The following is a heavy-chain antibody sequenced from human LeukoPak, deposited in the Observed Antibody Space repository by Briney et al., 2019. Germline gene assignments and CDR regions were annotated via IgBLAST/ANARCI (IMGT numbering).Heavy chain of an antibody. Sequence: PGGSLRLSCAASGFTFSSYDVLWVRQVTGKGLEWVSLIGTTGDTFYLDSVKGRFTISRDNAKNSLYLQMNSLRAEDTAVYYCASRSSSFAYWGQGTLVTVSS. CDR3: ASRSSSFAY. D-gene: IGHD6-13*01. J-gene: IGHJ4*02. CDR2: IGTTGDT. V-gene: IGHV3-13*01. CDR1: GFTFSSYD.